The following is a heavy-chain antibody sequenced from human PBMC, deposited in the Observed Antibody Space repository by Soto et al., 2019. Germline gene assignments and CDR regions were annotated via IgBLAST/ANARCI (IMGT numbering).Heavy chain of an antibody. CDR2: ISSTSATI. CDR1: GFTFNSYS. V-gene: IGHV3-48*04. Sequence: EVQLVESGGGLVQPGGSLRLSCAASGFTFNSYSMNWVRQAPGEGLEWISYISSTSATIYYADSVQGRFTISRDNAKNSLYLEMNSLRAEDTAVYYCARESEDLTSNFDYWGQGTLVTVSS. J-gene: IGHJ4*02. CDR3: ARESEDLTSNFDY.